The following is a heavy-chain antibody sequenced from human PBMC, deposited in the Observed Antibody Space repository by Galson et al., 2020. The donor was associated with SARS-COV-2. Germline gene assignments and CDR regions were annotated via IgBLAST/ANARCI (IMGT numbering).Heavy chain of an antibody. J-gene: IGHJ4*02. CDR2: ISSSGSYR. CDR1: GFTLSSNS. V-gene: IGHV3-21*01. Sequence: GGSLRLSCAASGFTLSSNSMNWVRQTPGKGLEWVSSISSSGSYRDYADSVKGRFTISRDNAKNSLYLQMNSLGVEDTAVYYCARMSSDFWNDYYSSHFEYCGQGTLVTVSS. D-gene: IGHD3-3*01. CDR3: ARMSSDFWNDYYSSHFEY.